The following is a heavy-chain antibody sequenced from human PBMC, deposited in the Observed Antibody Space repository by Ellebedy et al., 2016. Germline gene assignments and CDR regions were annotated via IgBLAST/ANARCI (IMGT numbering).Heavy chain of an antibody. Sequence: KVSCKGSGYSFTNYWIGWVRQMPGKGLEWMGIIYPGDSDTRYSPSFQGQVTMSADKSISTAFLQWTSLKASDTAMYYCARSASVGEPDNWGQGTLVTVSS. CDR3: ARSASVGEPDN. J-gene: IGHJ4*02. CDR1: GYSFTNYW. CDR2: IYPGDSDT. V-gene: IGHV5-51*01. D-gene: IGHD2-2*01.